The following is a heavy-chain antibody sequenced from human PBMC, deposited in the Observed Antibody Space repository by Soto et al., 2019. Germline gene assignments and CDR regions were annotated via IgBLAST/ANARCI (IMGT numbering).Heavy chain of an antibody. D-gene: IGHD3-10*01. V-gene: IGHV4-34*01. Sequence: SETLSLTCAVYGGSFSGYYWSWIRQPPGKGLEWIGEINHSGSTNYNPSLKSRVTISVDTSKNQFSLKLSSVTAADTAVYYCAILYPETYYYGSGSSYWGQGTLVTVSS. CDR3: AILYPETYYYGSGSSY. CDR1: GGSFSGYY. CDR2: INHSGST. J-gene: IGHJ4*02.